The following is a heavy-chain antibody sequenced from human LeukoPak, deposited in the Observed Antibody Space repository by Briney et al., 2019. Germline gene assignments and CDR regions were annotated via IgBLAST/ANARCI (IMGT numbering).Heavy chain of an antibody. CDR2: MNPNSGNT. D-gene: IGHD3-10*01. CDR3: ARGQYWRRWRITMVRGVIFDY. J-gene: IGHJ4*02. CDR1: GYTFTSYD. V-gene: IGHV1-8*03. Sequence: ASVKVSCKASGYTFTSYDINWVRQATGQGLEWMGWMNPNSGNTGYAQKFQGRVTITRNTSISTAYMELSSLRSEDTAVYYCARGQYWRRWRITMVRGVIFDYWGQGTLVTVSS.